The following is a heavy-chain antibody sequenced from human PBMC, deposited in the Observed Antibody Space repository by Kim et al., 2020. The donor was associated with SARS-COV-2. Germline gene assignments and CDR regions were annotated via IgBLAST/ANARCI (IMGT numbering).Heavy chain of an antibody. J-gene: IGHJ5*02. CDR2: INHSGST. Sequence: SETLSLTCAVYGGSFSGYYWSWIRQPPGKGLEWIGEINHSGSTNYNPSLKSRVTISVDTSKNQFSLKLSSVTAADTAVYYCARGRGAYYDILTGYRPGFDPWGQGTLVTVSS. CDR1: GGSFSGYY. CDR3: ARGRGAYYDILTGYRPGFDP. D-gene: IGHD3-9*01. V-gene: IGHV4-34*01.